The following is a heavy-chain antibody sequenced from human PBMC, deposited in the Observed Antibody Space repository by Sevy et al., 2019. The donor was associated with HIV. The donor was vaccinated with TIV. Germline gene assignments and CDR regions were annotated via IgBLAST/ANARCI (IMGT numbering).Heavy chain of an antibody. CDR3: ARPENYYDSSEFDY. V-gene: IGHV3-21*06. D-gene: IGHD3-22*01. CDR1: GFTFSYYS. Sequence: GGSLRLSCAASGFTFSYYSMNWVRQAPGKGLEWVSSISSGSSYIHYQDSVKGRFTISRDKTKNSVYLQMNSLRAEDTAVYYCARPENYYDSSEFDYWGQGTRVTVSS. J-gene: IGHJ4*02. CDR2: ISSGSSYI.